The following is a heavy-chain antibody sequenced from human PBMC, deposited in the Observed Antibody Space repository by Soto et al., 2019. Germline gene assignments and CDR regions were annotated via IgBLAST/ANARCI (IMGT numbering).Heavy chain of an antibody. CDR1: GGSISSSSYY. V-gene: IGHV4-39*01. D-gene: IGHD1-26*01. J-gene: IGHJ6*02. CDR2: IFYSGST. CDR3: HARGPLPTAGNGEYYYYGMDV. Sequence: SETLSVIWTGSGGSISSSSYYWGWIRQPQGKGLEWIGSIFYSGSTYYNPSLKSRVTISVDTSKNQFSLKLSSVTAADTAVYYCHARGPLPTAGNGEYYYYGMDVWGQGTTVT.